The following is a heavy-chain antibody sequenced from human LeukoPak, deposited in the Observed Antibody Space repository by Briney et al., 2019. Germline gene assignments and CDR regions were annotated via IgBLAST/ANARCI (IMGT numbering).Heavy chain of an antibody. D-gene: IGHD2-2*01. CDR3: ARGPVVPAAIIVFPDAFDI. CDR2: INHSGST. J-gene: IGHJ3*02. Sequence: SETLSLTCAVYGGSFSGYYWSWIRQPPVKGLEWIGEINHSGSTNYNPSLKSRVTISVDTSKNQFSLKLSSVTAADTAVYYCARGPVVPAAIIVFPDAFDIWGQGTMVTVSS. V-gene: IGHV4-34*01. CDR1: GGSFSGYY.